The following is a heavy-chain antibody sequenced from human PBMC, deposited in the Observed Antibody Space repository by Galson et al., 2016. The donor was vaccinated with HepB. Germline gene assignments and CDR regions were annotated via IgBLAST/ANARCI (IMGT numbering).Heavy chain of an antibody. CDR1: GYSISTGYY. CDR3: ARDNSAMARGIIIRGEVDY. CDR2: IFRSGTT. D-gene: IGHD3-10*01. Sequence: SETLSLTCSVSGYSISTGYYWGWIRQPPGTGLEWIGYIFRSGTTYYNPSLKSRVTLSLDQSKNQFSLKLASVTAADTAMYYCARDNSAMARGIIIRGEVDYWGQGTLVTVSS. J-gene: IGHJ4*02. V-gene: IGHV4-38-2*02.